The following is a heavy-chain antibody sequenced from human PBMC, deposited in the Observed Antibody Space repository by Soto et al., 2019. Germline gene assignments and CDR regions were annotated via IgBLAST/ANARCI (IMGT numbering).Heavy chain of an antibody. CDR2: MYYAGGT. D-gene: IGHD3-10*01. Sequence: SETLSLTCTVSGGSISSDTYYWGWVRQPPGKGLEWIGSMYYAGGTYYNPSLESRVTISVDTSNNQFSLKLSSVTAADTAVYYCARAPPVLQWFGAIHGLVDVWGQGTTVTVSS. CDR1: GGSISSDTYY. CDR3: ARAPPVLQWFGAIHGLVDV. V-gene: IGHV4-39*01. J-gene: IGHJ6*02.